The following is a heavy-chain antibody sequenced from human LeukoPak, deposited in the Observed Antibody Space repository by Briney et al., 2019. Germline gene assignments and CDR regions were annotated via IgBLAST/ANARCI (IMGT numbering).Heavy chain of an antibody. CDR1: GYSISSGYH. Sequence: SETLSLTCTVSGYSISSGYHWGWIRQPPGKGLEWIGSIYHSGSTYYNPSLKSRVTISVDTSKNQFSLKLSSVTAADTAVYYCARDGGSYYSVFDIWGQGTMVTVSS. CDR3: ARDGGSYYSVFDI. V-gene: IGHV4-38-2*02. J-gene: IGHJ3*02. CDR2: IYHSGST. D-gene: IGHD1-26*01.